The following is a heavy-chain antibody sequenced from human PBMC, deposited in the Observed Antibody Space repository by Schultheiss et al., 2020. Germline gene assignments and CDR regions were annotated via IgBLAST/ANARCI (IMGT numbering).Heavy chain of an antibody. V-gene: IGHV3-11*01. D-gene: IGHD2/OR15-2a*01. CDR1: GFTFDDYA. CDR2: ISSSGSTI. J-gene: IGHJ4*02. CDR3: ARGHTTSY. Sequence: GESLKISCAASGFTFDDYAMHWVRQAPGKGLEWVSYISSSGSTIYYSDFVKGRFSISRDNAKNSLYLQMNSLRAEDTAVYYCARGHTTSYWGQGTLVTVSS.